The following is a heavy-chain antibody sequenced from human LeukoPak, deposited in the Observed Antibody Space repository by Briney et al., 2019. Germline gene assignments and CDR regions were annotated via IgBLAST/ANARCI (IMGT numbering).Heavy chain of an antibody. CDR1: GGSISNGAYY. Sequence: SETLSLTCSVSGGSISNGAYYWTWIRQHPGKGLEWIGYIYYSGSAYYNPSLRSRVTISVDTSKNQFSLKVNSVTAADTAVYYCARRATVTTSLFVFDIWGQGTTVTVSS. J-gene: IGHJ3*02. V-gene: IGHV4-30-4*08. CDR3: ARRATVTTSLFVFDI. CDR2: IYYSGSA. D-gene: IGHD4-17*01.